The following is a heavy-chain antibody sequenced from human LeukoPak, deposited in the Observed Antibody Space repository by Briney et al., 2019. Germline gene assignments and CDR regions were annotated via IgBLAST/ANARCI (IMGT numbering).Heavy chain of an antibody. D-gene: IGHD2-2*01. Sequence: SEALFLTCAVYGGSFSGYYWSWIRQPPGKGLEWIGEINRSGSPNYNPSLKSRVSISVDTSKNQFSLKLSSVTAADTAVYYCARGQRYYGMDVWGKGTTVTVAS. CDR3: ARGQRYYGMDV. V-gene: IGHV4-34*01. CDR1: GGSFSGYY. J-gene: IGHJ6*04. CDR2: INRSGSP.